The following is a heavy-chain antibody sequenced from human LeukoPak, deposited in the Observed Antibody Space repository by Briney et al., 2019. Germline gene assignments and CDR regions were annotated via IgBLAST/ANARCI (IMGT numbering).Heavy chain of an antibody. D-gene: IGHD3-10*01. CDR3: AKDPYGSGSYFDY. Sequence: GGSLRLSCAASGSTFSSYGMSWVRQAPGKGLEWVSAISGSGGSTYYADSVKGRFTISRDNSKNTLYLQMNSLRAEDTAVYYCAKDPYGSGSYFDYWGQGTLVTVSS. CDR1: GSTFSSYG. J-gene: IGHJ4*02. CDR2: ISGSGGST. V-gene: IGHV3-23*01.